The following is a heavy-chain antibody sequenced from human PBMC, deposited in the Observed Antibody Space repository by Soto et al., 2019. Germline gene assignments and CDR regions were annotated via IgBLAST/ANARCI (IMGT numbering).Heavy chain of an antibody. V-gene: IGHV4-31*03. CDR3: GRDPYCGSTRCYGRER. Sequence: SETLCLTCTVSGGSISSGGYYWSWIRQHPGKGLEWIGYIYYSGSTYYNPSLKSRVTISVATSKNQFSLNLSSVTARDTAVFYCGRDPYCGSTRCYGRERGGPGTLVT. CDR1: GGSISSGGYY. CDR2: IYYSGST. D-gene: IGHD2-2*01. J-gene: IGHJ4*02.